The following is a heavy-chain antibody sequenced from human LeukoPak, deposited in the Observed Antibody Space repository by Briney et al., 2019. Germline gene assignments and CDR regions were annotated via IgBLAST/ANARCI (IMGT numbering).Heavy chain of an antibody. CDR1: GFTFSSYS. CDR2: ISSSSSYI. V-gene: IGHV3-21*04. Sequence: PGGSLRLSCAASGFTFSSYSMNWVRQAPGKGLEWVSSISSSSSYIYYADSVKGRFTISRENAKNSLYLQMNSLRAEDTAVYYCAKDPQFPSYYYYYGMDVWGQGTTVTVSS. CDR3: AKDPQFPSYYYYYGMDV. J-gene: IGHJ6*02.